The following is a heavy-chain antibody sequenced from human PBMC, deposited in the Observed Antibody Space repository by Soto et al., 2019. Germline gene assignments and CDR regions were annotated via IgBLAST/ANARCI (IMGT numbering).Heavy chain of an antibody. D-gene: IGHD3-22*01. CDR2: ISGSGGST. CDR3: ASKGPGYYYDSSGYSHY. CDR1: GFTFSSYA. J-gene: IGHJ4*02. Sequence: GESLKISCAASGFTFSSYAMSWVRQAPGKGLEWVSAISGSGGSTYYADSVKGRFTISRDNSKNTLYLQMNSLRAEDTAVYYCASKGPGYYYDSSGYSHYWGQGTLVTVSS. V-gene: IGHV3-23*01.